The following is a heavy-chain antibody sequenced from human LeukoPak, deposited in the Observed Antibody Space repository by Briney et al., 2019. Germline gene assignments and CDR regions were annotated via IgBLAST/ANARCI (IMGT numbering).Heavy chain of an antibody. CDR2: ISWNSGTI. CDR3: ARGSLITMVRGAYWFDP. V-gene: IGHV3-9*01. D-gene: IGHD3-10*01. CDR1: GFTFDNYA. J-gene: IGHJ5*02. Sequence: PGGSLRLSCAASGFTFDNYAMHWVRQAPGKGLEWVSGISWNSGTIGYADSVKGRFTISRDNAKNSLYLQMNSLRAEDTALYYCARGSLITMVRGAYWFDPWGQGTLVTVSS.